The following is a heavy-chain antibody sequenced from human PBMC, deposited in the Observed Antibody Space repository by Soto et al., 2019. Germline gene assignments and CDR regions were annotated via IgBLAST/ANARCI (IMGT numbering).Heavy chain of an antibody. CDR3: VKGGLNRRFDS. V-gene: IGHV3-23*01. CDR2: ISGNGDTT. CDR1: GFTFSTYV. J-gene: IGHJ4*02. Sequence: EIQLLDSGGDSVHPGGSLRLSCGASGFTFSTYVMGWVRQAPGKGLEWVSGISGNGDTTDYADSVKGRFTISRDNSKNTLYLQMNRLRAEDTALYYCVKGGLNRRFDSWGQGTLVTVSS.